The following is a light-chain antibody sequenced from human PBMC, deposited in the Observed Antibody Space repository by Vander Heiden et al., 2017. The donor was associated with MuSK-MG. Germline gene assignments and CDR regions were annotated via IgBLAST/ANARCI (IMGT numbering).Light chain of an antibody. Sequence: EIVMTQSPVTLSVSPGERATLSCRASQSVSTNLAWYQQKPGQAPRLLIYDASTRPTGIPARFSGSGSGTEFTLTISSLQSEDFAVYYCQHYNKGPPLTFGGGTKVEIK. V-gene: IGKV3D-15*01. CDR3: QHYNKGPPLT. CDR2: DAS. CDR1: QSVSTN. J-gene: IGKJ4*01.